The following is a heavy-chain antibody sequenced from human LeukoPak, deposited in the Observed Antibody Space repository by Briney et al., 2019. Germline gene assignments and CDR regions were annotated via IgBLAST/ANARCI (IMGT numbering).Heavy chain of an antibody. CDR2: IYSGGST. Sequence: GALRLSCAASGFTASSNYMSWVRQAPGKGLEWVSVIYSGGSTYYADSVKGRFTISRDNSKNTLYLQMNSLRAEDTAVYYCARDIAAAGTPDWGQGTLVTVSS. D-gene: IGHD6-13*01. J-gene: IGHJ4*02. CDR1: GFTASSNY. CDR3: ARDIAAAGTPD. V-gene: IGHV3-66*02.